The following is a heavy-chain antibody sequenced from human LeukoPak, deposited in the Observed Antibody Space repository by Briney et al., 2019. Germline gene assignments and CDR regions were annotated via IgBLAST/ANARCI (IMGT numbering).Heavy chain of an antibody. D-gene: IGHD5-12*01. V-gene: IGHV3-74*01. CDR1: GFTFSSYW. CDR2: INSDGSST. J-gene: IGHJ4*02. CDR3: AINGGGDSGYGNFDY. Sequence: GGSLRLSCAASGFTFSSYWMHWVRQAPGKGLVWVSRINSDGSSTSYADSVKGRFTTSRDNAKNSLYLQMNSLRAEDTAFYYCAINGGGDSGYGNFDYWGQGTLVTVSS.